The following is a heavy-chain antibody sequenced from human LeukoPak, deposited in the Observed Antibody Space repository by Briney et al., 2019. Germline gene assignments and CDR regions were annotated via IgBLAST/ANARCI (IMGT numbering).Heavy chain of an antibody. V-gene: IGHV1-46*01. CDR2: INPSGGST. J-gene: IGHJ3*02. Sequence: GASVKVSCRASGYTFTSYYMHWVRQAPGQGLEWMGIINPSGGSTSYAQKFQGRVTMTRDMSTSTVYMELSSLRSEDTAVYYCARERDGYNLGDAFDIWGQGTMVIVSS. D-gene: IGHD5-24*01. CDR3: ARERDGYNLGDAFDI. CDR1: GYTFTSYY.